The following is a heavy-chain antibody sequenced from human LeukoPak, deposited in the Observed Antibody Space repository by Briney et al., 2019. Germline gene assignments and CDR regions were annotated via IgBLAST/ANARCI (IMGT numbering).Heavy chain of an antibody. CDR1: GYTFSGYY. CDR3: GRGRKVRGVIKLSFYYYYMDV. J-gene: IGHJ6*03. CDR2: INPNTGRT. V-gene: IGHV1-2*02. D-gene: IGHD3-10*01. Sequence: ASVKVSCKASGYTFSGYYMHWVRQAPGQGLEWMGWINPNTGRTNYAQNFQGRVTMTSDTFINTAYMAMSKLRSEDTAVYYCGRGRKVRGVIKLSFYYYYMDVWGKGTTVTISS.